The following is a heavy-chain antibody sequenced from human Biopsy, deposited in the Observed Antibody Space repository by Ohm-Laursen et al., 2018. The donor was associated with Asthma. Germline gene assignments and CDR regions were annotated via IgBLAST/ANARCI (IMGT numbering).Heavy chain of an antibody. J-gene: IGHJ4*02. CDR1: GFTFSSYW. CDR3: TRGGLEPFDY. Sequence: SLRLSCAASGFTFSSYWMHWVRQAPGKGLVWVSRINTDGRTTSYADSVKGRFTISRDNAKRYLQMNSLRDEDTAVYYCTRGGLEPFDYWGQGTLVTVSS. D-gene: IGHD1-1*01. V-gene: IGHV3-74*01. CDR2: INTDGRTT.